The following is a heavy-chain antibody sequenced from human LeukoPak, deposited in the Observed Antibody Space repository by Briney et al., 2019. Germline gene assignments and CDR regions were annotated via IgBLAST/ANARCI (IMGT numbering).Heavy chain of an antibody. V-gene: IGHV1-46*01. CDR1: GYTFTSYY. CDR2: IDPSGGST. D-gene: IGHD3-22*01. J-gene: IGHJ4*02. CDR3: ARGRGAYDSSGYSY. Sequence: GGSLRLSCAASGYTFTSYYMHWVRQAPGQGLEWMGIIDPSGGSTSYAQKFQGRVTMTRDTSTSTVYMELSSLRSEDTAVYYCARGRGAYDSSGYSYWGQGTLVTVSS.